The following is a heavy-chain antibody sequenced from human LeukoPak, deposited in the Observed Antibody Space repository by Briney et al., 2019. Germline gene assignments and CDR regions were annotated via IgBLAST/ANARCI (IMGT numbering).Heavy chain of an antibody. Sequence: ASVKVSCKASGYTFTSYAMHWVRQAPGQRLEWMEWINAGNGNTKYSQKFQGRVTITRDTSASTAYMELSSLRSEDTAVYYCARDSLVVVPADYYGMDVWGQGTTVTVSS. D-gene: IGHD2-2*01. J-gene: IGHJ6*02. CDR2: INAGNGNT. CDR3: ARDSLVVVPADYYGMDV. V-gene: IGHV1-3*01. CDR1: GYTFTSYA.